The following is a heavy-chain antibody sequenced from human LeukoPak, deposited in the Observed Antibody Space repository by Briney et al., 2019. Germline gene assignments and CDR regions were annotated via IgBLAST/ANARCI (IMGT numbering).Heavy chain of an antibody. CDR2: ISSSGSTI. V-gene: IGHV3-48*03. Sequence: GGSLRLSCAASGFSFSSYDMNWVRQAPGKGLEWVSSISSSGSTIYYTDSVKGRFTISRDNAKNSLFLQMNSLRAEDTVGYYCGRSGFCNSVSFDGLDLWGQGTLVTVSS. J-gene: IGHJ4*02. CDR3: GRSGFCNSVSFDGLDL. CDR1: GFSFSSYD. D-gene: IGHD2/OR15-2a*01.